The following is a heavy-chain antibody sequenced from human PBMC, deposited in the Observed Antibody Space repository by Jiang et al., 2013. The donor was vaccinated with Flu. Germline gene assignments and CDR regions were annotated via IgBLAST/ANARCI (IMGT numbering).Heavy chain of an antibody. CDR2: ISYSGTT. D-gene: IGHD1-7*01. CDR1: GGSITSSIYY. V-gene: IGHV4-39*01. CDR3: ARQGVEGTFDY. J-gene: IGHJ4*02. Sequence: PGLVKPSETLSLTCTVSGGSITSSIYYWGWIRQPPGKGLEWIGSISYSGTTYYNPSLKSRVTISVDTSKNQFSLKLSSVTAADTAVNYCARQGVEGTFDYWGQGTLVTVSS.